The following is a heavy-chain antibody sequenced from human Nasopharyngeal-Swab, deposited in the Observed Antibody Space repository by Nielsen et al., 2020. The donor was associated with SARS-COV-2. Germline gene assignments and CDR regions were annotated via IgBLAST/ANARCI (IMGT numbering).Heavy chain of an antibody. V-gene: IGHV4-59*01. Sequence: WIRQPPGKGLEWIGYIYYSGSTNCNPSLKSRVTISVDTSKNQFSLKLSSVTAADTAVYYCARDKVTVDYYYGMDVWGQGTTVTVSS. CDR2: IYYSGST. CDR3: ARDKVTVDYYYGMDV. D-gene: IGHD4-23*01. J-gene: IGHJ6*02.